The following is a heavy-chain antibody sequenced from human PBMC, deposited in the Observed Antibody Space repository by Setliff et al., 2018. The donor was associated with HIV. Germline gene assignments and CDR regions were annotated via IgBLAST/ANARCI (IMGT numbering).Heavy chain of an antibody. CDR3: ARGTLNYLDY. CDR2: VYYRGNT. D-gene: IGHD2-8*01. J-gene: IGHJ4*02. CDR1: GDSVNNGGFF. V-gene: IGHV4-61*08. Sequence: SETLSLTCSVTGDSVNNGGFFWNWIRQTPGKGLEWIGNVYYRGNTKYNPSLKSRVTLSVDTSKNQFDLKVNSVTAADTAVYYCARGTLNYLDYWGQGALVTVSS.